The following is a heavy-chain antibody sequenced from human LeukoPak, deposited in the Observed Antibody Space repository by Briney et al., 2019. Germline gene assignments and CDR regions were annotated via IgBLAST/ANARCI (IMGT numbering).Heavy chain of an antibody. J-gene: IGHJ6*03. CDR3: ARERGAAGFDYYYYMDV. V-gene: IGHV3-21*01. Sequence: KTGGSLRLSCAASGFTFSSYSMNWVRQAPGKGLEWVSSISSSSSYIYYADSVKGRFTISRDNAKNSLYLQMNSLRAEDTAVYYCARERGAAGFDYYYYMDVWGKGTTVTVSS. D-gene: IGHD6-19*01. CDR2: ISSSSSYI. CDR1: GFTFSSYS.